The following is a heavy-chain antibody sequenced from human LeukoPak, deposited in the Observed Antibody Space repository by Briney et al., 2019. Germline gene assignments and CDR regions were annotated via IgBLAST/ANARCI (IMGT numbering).Heavy chain of an antibody. CDR3: AREYRPGYGSGSYVDFDY. J-gene: IGHJ4*02. D-gene: IGHD3-10*01. V-gene: IGHV3-7*01. CDR1: GFTFSSYW. CDR2: IKQDGSEK. Sequence: GGSLRLSCAASGFTFSSYWMTWVRQAPGKGLEWVANIKQDGSEKYYVDSVKGRFTISRDNAKNSLYLQMNSLRAEDTAVYYCAREYRPGYGSGSYVDFDYWGQGTLVTISS.